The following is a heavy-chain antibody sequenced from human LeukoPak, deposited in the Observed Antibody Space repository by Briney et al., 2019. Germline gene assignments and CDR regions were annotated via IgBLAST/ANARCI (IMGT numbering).Heavy chain of an antibody. V-gene: IGHV4-59*01. CDR1: GGSISSYY. D-gene: IGHD3-9*01. J-gene: IGHJ4*02. Sequence: KPSETLSLTCTVSGGSISSYYWSWIRQPPGKGLEWIGYIYYSGSTNYNPSLKSRVTISVDTSKNQFSLKLSSVTAADTAVYYCARGTAAAVPFLTGWGQGTLVTVSS. CDR2: IYYSGST. CDR3: ARGTAAAVPFLTG.